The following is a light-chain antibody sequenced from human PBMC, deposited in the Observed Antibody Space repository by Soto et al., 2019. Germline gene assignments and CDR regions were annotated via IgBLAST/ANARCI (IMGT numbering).Light chain of an antibody. CDR3: QQRSNWPIT. V-gene: IGKV3-11*01. J-gene: IGKJ5*01. CDR2: DAS. CDR1: QSVSSY. Sequence: ILFTQSPATLSLSPGEIATLSCRASQSVSSYLAWYQQKPGQAPRLLIYDASNRATGIPARFSGSGSGTDFTLTISSLEPEDFAVYYCQQRSNWPITFGQGTRLEI.